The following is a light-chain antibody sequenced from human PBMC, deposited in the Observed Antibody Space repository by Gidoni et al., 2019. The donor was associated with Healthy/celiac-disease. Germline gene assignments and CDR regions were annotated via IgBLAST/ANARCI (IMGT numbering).Light chain of an antibody. CDR3: NSRDSSGNHGV. Sequence: SSELPQDPAVSVALGQTVRITCQGDSLRSYYASWYQQKPGQAPVLVIYGKNNRPSGIPDRFSGSSSGNTASLTITGAQAEDEADYDCNSRDSSGNHGVFGGGTKLTVL. CDR2: GKN. V-gene: IGLV3-19*01. CDR1: SLRSYY. J-gene: IGLJ3*02.